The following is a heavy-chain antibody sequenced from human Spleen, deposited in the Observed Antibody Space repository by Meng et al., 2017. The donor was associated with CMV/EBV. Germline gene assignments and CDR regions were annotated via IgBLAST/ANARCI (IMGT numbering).Heavy chain of an antibody. J-gene: IGHJ4*02. CDR3: ARIGYYDSSGGKGIDY. D-gene: IGHD3-22*01. CDR1: GFTFSSYW. V-gene: IGHV3-74*01. Sequence: GESLKISCAASGFTFSSYWMHWVRQAPGKGLVWVSRINSDGSSTSYADSVKGRFTISRDNAKNTLYLQMNSLRAEDTAVYYCARIGYYDSSGGKGIDYWGQGTLVTVSS. CDR2: INSDGSST.